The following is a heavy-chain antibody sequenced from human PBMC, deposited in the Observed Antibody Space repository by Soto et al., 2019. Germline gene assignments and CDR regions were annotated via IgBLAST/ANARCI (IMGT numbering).Heavy chain of an antibody. V-gene: IGHV1-18*01. J-gene: IGHJ4*02. D-gene: IGHD3-10*01. Sequence: QVQLVQSGAEVKKPGASVKVSCKASGYTFTSYGISWVRQAPGQGLEWMGWINPYNANTNYSQKLQGTVTMTTDTATHSAYMELRSLRSDDTAVYYCARDWFGIDYWGQGTLVTVSS. CDR2: INPYNANT. CDR3: ARDWFGIDY. CDR1: GYTFTSYG.